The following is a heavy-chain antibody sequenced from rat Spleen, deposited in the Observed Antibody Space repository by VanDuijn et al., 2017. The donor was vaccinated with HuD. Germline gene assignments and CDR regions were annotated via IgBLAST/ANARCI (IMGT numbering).Heavy chain of an antibody. Sequence: EVRLVESGGGLVRPGRSLTLSCAVSGFTVSDSNMAWVRQAPKKGLEWVATISYDGSSTYYRDSVKGRFSISRDNAKSHLYLQMDSLRSEDTATYYCARQGYTYYGYNYVDAWGQGASVTVSS. D-gene: IGHD1-9*01. J-gene: IGHJ4*01. CDR3: ARQGYTYYGYNYVDA. CDR1: GFTVSDSN. CDR2: ISYDGSST. V-gene: IGHV5-7*01.